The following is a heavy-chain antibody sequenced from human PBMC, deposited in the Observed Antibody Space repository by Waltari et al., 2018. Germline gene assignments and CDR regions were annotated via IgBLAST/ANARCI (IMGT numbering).Heavy chain of an antibody. J-gene: IGHJ4*02. D-gene: IGHD6-6*01. CDR2: ISYDVSNK. V-gene: IGHV3-30*18. CDR1: EFTFSSYG. CDR3: AKDGSRSSYYFDY. Sequence: QVQLVESGGGVVQPGRSMRISCAASEFTFSSYGMHWVRQAPGKGLEWVALISYDVSNKYYADSVKGRFTISRDNSKNTLYLEMNSVKTEDMAVYYCAKDGSRSSYYFDYWGQGTLVTVSS.